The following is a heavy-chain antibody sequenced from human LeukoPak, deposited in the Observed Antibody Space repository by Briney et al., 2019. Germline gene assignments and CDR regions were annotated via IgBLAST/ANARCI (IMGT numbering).Heavy chain of an antibody. CDR3: AREWWELPNYFDY. D-gene: IGHD1-26*01. V-gene: IGHV3-30-3*01. J-gene: IGHJ4*02. Sequence: GGSLRLSCAASGFTFSSYAMHWVRQAPGKGLEWVAVISYDGSNKYYADSVKGRFTISRDNSENTLYLQMNSLRAEDTAVYYCAREWWELPNYFDYWGQGTLVTVSS. CDR2: ISYDGSNK. CDR1: GFTFSSYA.